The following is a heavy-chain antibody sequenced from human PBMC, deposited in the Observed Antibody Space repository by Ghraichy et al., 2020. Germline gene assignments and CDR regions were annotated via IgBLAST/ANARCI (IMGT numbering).Heavy chain of an antibody. D-gene: IGHD2-21*02. CDR1: GYTFTGYY. CDR2: INPNSGGT. CDR3: ARDRVRFRHIVVVTATFDAYYYYGMDV. V-gene: IGHV1-2*02. J-gene: IGHJ6*02. Sequence: ASVKVSCKASGYTFTGYYMHWVRQAPGQGLEWMGWINPNSGGTNYAQKFQGRVTMTWDTSISTAYMELSRLRSDDTAVYYCARDRVRFRHIVVVTATFDAYYYYGMDVWGQGTTVTVSS.